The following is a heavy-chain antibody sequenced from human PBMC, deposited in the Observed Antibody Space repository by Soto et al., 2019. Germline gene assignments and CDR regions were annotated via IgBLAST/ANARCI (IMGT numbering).Heavy chain of an antibody. CDR3: ARDLERWLQPEGPIDY. CDR1: GFTFSSYG. Sequence: QVQLVESGGGVVQPGRSLRLSCAASGFTFSSYGMHWVRQAPGKGLEWVAVIWYDGSNKYYADSVKGRFTISRDNSKNTLYLQMNSLRAEDTAVYYCARDLERWLQPEGPIDYWGQGTLVTVSS. D-gene: IGHD1-1*01. CDR2: IWYDGSNK. J-gene: IGHJ4*02. V-gene: IGHV3-33*01.